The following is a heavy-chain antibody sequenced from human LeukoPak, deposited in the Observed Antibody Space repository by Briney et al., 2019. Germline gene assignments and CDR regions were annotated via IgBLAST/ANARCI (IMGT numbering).Heavy chain of an antibody. J-gene: IGHJ4*02. CDR1: GYAFTKYG. D-gene: IGHD2-15*01. CDR3: ARDSKWSGDY. Sequence: ASVKVSCKASGYAFTKYGMHWVRQAPGQSLEWMGWIYAGNGNTKYSQKFQGRVTITRDTSASTAYMEVSSLRSEGTAVYYCARDSKWSGDYWGQGTLVTVSS. V-gene: IGHV1-3*01. CDR2: IYAGNGNT.